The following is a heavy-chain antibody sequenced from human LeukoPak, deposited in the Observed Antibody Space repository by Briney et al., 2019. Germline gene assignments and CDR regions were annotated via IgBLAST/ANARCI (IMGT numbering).Heavy chain of an antibody. CDR1: GFTFSDYY. CDR2: ISSSGSTI. D-gene: IGHD1-26*01. V-gene: IGHV3-11*01. Sequence: KSGGSLRLSCAASGFTFSDYYMSWIRQAPGKGLEWVSYISSSGSTIYYADSVKGRFTISRDNAKNSLYLQMNSLRAEDTAVYYCAREVAEWELPDYWGQGTLVTVSS. CDR3: AREVAEWELPDY. J-gene: IGHJ4*02.